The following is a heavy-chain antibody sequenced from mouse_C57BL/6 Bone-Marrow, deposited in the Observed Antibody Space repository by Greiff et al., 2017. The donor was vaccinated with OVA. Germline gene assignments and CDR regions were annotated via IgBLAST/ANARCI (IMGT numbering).Heavy chain of an antibody. Sequence: EVQLVESGGGLVKPGGSLKLSCAASGFTFSSYAMSWVRQTPEKRLEWVATISDGGSYTYYPDNVKGRFTISRDNAKNNLYLQMSHLKSEDTAMYYCAPAYYSNRGFAYWGQGTPVTVSA. CDR3: APAYYSNRGFAY. V-gene: IGHV5-4*01. J-gene: IGHJ3*01. D-gene: IGHD2-5*01. CDR2: ISDGGSYT. CDR1: GFTFSSYA.